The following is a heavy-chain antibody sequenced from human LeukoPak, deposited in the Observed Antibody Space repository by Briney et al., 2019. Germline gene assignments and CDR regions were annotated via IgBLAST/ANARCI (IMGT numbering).Heavy chain of an antibody. CDR3: ASRSASGNWFLAY. J-gene: IGHJ4*02. D-gene: IGHD3-10*01. CDR1: GYTFTGQY. V-gene: IGHV1-2*02. CDR2: IDPNSGGT. Sequence: ASETVSCKASGYTFTGQYIHWVRQAPGQGLEWMGWIDPNSGGTNYAQKFQGRVTMTRDTSISTVYMELSRLTSDDTAVYYCASRSASGNWFLAYWGQGSLVTLSS.